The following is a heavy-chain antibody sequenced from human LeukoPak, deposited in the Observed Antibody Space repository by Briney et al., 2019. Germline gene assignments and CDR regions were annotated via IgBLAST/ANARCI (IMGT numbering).Heavy chain of an antibody. V-gene: IGHV4-59*08. CDR3: ARTLLKGNFWSGYYFDY. D-gene: IGHD3-3*01. Sequence: SSETLSLTCTVSGGSISSYYWSWIRQPPGKGLEWIGYIYYSGSTNYNPSLKSRVTISVDTSKNQFFLKLSSVTAADTAVYYYARTLLKGNFWSGYYFDYWGQGTLVTVSS. J-gene: IGHJ4*02. CDR1: GGSISSYY. CDR2: IYYSGST.